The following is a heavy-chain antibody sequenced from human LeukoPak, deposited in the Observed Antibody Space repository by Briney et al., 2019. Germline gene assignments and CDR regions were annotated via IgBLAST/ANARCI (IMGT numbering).Heavy chain of an antibody. CDR3: ARASTQSLLWFGGSSSHLIDY. Sequence: ASVKVSCKASGYTSTSYDINWVRQATGQGPEWMGWMNPNSGNTGYAQKFQGRVTITRNTSISTAYMELSSLRSEDTAVYYCARASTQSLLWFGGSSSHLIDYWGQGTLVTVSS. D-gene: IGHD3-10*01. V-gene: IGHV1-8*03. CDR2: MNPNSGNT. CDR1: GYTSTSYD. J-gene: IGHJ4*02.